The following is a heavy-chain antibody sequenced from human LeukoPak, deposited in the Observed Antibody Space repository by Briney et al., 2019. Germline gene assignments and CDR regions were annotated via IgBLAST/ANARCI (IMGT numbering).Heavy chain of an antibody. CDR2: IYYSGST. CDR3: ARLPHYYDSSGYYVDAFDI. CDR1: GGSISSSSYY. V-gene: IGHV4-39*01. J-gene: IGHJ3*02. Sequence: PSENLSLTCTVSGGSISSSSYYWGWIRQPPGKGLEWIGSIYYSGSTYYNPSLKSRVTISVDTSKNQFSLKLSSVTAADTAVYYCARLPHYYDSSGYYVDAFDIWGQGTMVTVSS. D-gene: IGHD3-22*01.